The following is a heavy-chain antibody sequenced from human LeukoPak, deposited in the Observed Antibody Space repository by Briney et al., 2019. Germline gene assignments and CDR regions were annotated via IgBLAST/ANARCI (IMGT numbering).Heavy chain of an antibody. Sequence: SQTLSLTCVISGDSVSSNSVAWNWIRQSPSRGLEWLGRTYYRSTWYNEYAISVKSRMSIDPDTSKNQFSLQLYSVTPDDTAVCYCAREASRTFEYWGQGTQVTVSS. V-gene: IGHV6-1*01. D-gene: IGHD6-6*01. CDR3: AREASRTFEY. CDR1: GDSVSSNSVA. CDR2: TYYRSTWYN. J-gene: IGHJ4*02.